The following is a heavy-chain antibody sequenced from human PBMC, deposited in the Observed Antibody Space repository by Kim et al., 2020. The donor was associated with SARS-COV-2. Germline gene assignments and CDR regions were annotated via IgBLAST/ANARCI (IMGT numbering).Heavy chain of an antibody. D-gene: IGHD3-16*01. CDR2: ISWNSGSI. CDR1: GFTFGDYA. J-gene: IGHJ4*02. V-gene: IGHV3-9*01. Sequence: GGSLRLSCAASGFTFGDYAMHWVRQAPGKGLEWVSGISWNSGSIGYADSVKGRFTISRDNAKNSLYLQMNSLRAEDTALYYCAKDLSYDYVWGSYSDYWGQGTLVTVSS. CDR3: AKDLSYDYVWGSYSDY.